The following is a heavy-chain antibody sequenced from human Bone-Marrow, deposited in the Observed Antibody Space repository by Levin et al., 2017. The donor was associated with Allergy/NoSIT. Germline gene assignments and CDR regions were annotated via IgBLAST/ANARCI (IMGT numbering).Heavy chain of an antibody. J-gene: IGHJ6*02. V-gene: IGHV1-69*01. CDR3: ARTGVVPAPYYYYGMDV. CDR2: IIPIFGTA. CDR1: GGTFSSYA. Sequence: PGESLKISCKASGGTFSSYAISWVRQAPGQGLEWMGGIIPIFGTANYAQKFQGRVTITADESTSTAYMELSSLRSEDTAVYYCARTGVVPAPYYYYGMDVWGQGTTVTVSS. D-gene: IGHD2-2*01.